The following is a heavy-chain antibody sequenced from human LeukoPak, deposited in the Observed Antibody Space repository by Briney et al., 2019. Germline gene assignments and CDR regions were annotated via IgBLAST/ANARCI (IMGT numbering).Heavy chain of an antibody. J-gene: IGHJ6*02. Sequence: PGGSLRLSCAASGFTFSDYCMSWIRQAPGKGLEWVSYISSSVSSMWYADSVEGRFTISRDNAKNSLYLQMNSLRAEDTAVYYCARDAIGISADGDYYGMDVWGQGTTVTVSS. CDR2: ISSSVSSM. CDR3: ARDAIGISADGDYYGMDV. V-gene: IGHV3-11*04. CDR1: GFTFSDYC. D-gene: IGHD6-13*01.